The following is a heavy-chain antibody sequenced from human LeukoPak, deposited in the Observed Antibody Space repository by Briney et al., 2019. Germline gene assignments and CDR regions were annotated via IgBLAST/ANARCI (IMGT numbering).Heavy chain of an antibody. CDR1: GGSISSGGYY. CDR2: IYYSGSS. CDR3: AREVSVGTYNWFDP. V-gene: IGHV4-31*03. D-gene: IGHD1-26*01. J-gene: IGHJ5*02. Sequence: PSQTLSLTCTVSGGSISSGGYYWSWIRQHPGKGLEWIGSIYYSGSSYYSPSLKSRMSISIDTSRIQFSLRLSSITAADTAVYYCAREVSVGTYNWFDPWGQGTLVTVSS.